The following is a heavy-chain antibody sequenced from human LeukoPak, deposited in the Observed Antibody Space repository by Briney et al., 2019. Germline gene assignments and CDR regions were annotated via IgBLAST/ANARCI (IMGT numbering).Heavy chain of an antibody. J-gene: IGHJ6*03. D-gene: IGHD3-16*01. CDR2: IKQDGSEK. Sequence: SGGSLRLSCAASGFTFSSYWMSWVRQAPGKGLEWVANIKQDGSEKYYVDSVKGRFTISRDNAKNSLYLQMNSLRAEDTAVYYCARDGARRNYYYYYMDVWGKGTTVTVSS. CDR3: ARDGARRNYYYYYMDV. V-gene: IGHV3-7*01. CDR1: GFTFSSYW.